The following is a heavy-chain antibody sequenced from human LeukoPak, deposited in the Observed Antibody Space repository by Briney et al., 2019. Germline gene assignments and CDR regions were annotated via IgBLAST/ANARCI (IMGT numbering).Heavy chain of an antibody. J-gene: IGHJ4*02. CDR2: ISGSGGST. V-gene: IGHV3-23*01. CDR3: TREVLIVVEPASNTIDF. Sequence: GGSLRLSCAASGFTFSSCAMSWVRQAPGKGLEWVSGISGSGGSTYYADSVKGRFTVSRDNAKNSLFLQMNSLRVEDTALYFCTREVLIVVEPASNTIDFWGQGTRVTVSS. D-gene: IGHD2-2*01. CDR1: GFTFSSCA.